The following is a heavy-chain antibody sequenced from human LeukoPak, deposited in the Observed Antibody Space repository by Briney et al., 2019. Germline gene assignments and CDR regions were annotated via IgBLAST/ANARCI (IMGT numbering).Heavy chain of an antibody. CDR1: AGSISSSSHH. Sequence: PSETLSLTCTVSAGSISSSSHHWGWIRQSPGKGLEWIGSIYSGRTTYYNPSLNSRVTISVLTSKNQFSLQLHSVTAADTAVYYCARHDGRGGATMGALDSWGQGPLVTVSS. CDR3: ARHDGRGGATMGALDS. J-gene: IGHJ4*02. V-gene: IGHV4-39*01. CDR2: IYSGRTT. D-gene: IGHD5-12*01.